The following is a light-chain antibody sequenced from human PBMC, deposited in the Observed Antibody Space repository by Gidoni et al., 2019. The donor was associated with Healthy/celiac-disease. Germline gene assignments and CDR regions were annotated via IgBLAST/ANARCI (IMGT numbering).Light chain of an antibody. Sequence: SYELTQPPSVSVSPGQTASITCPGNKLGDKYACWYQQKPGQSPVLVIYQDSNRPSGIPERFSGSNSGNTATLTISGTQAMDEADYYCQAWDSSTRVFGGGTKLTVL. CDR1: KLGDKY. CDR3: QAWDSSTRV. V-gene: IGLV3-1*01. CDR2: QDS. J-gene: IGLJ2*01.